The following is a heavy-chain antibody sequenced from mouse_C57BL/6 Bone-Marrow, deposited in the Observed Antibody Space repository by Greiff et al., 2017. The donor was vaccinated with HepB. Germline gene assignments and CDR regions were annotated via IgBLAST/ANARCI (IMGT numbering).Heavy chain of an antibody. V-gene: IGHV1-69*01. CDR1: GYTFTSYW. D-gene: IGHD2-1*01. CDR2: IDPSDSYT. Sequence: VQLQQPGAELVMPGASVKLSCKASGYTFTSYWMHWVKQRPGQGLEWIGEIDPSDSYTNYNQKFKGKSTLTVDKSSSTAYMQLSSLTSEDSAVYYCAREGRWYPDYWGQGTTVTVSS. CDR3: AREGRWYPDY. J-gene: IGHJ2*01.